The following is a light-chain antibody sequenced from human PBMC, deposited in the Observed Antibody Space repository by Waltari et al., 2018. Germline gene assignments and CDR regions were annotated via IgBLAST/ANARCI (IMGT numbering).Light chain of an antibody. Sequence: IVMTQSPDSLAVSLGERATFNCMSSQSLFDDSTTENYFAWYQQKPGQPPKLLIYWASTRESGVPGRFSGTESGTDFTLTVSSLQAEDVAVYYCQQYFSTPYTFGQGTKLEI. CDR3: QQYFSTPYT. V-gene: IGKV4-1*01. J-gene: IGKJ2*01. CDR2: WAS. CDR1: QSLFDDSTTENY.